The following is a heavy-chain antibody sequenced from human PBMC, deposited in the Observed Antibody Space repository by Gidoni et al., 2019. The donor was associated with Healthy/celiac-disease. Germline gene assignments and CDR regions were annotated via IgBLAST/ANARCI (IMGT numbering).Heavy chain of an antibody. CDR2: LDTEDGKK. Sequence: QVQLVQSGAEVKKPGASVKVSCKVSGYTLTELSMHWVRQAPGKGLEWLGGLDTEDGKKIYDKKFKGRVTMTEDKSKETANMELSSLGLEDTAGYYCAKDESLSGGRGGGQGTLVTVSS. D-gene: IGHD2-15*01. J-gene: IGHJ4*02. V-gene: IGHV1-24*01. CDR3: AKDESLSGGRG. CDR1: GYTLTELS.